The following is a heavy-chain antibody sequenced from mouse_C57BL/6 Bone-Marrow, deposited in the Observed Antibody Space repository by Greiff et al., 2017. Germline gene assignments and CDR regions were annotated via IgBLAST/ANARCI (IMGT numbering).Heavy chain of an antibody. J-gene: IGHJ1*03. V-gene: IGHV14-2*01. CDR2: IDPEDGET. D-gene: IGHD2-1*01. CDR3: AYLLWSRWYFDV. Sequence: EVKLQESGAELVKPGASVKLSCTASGFNIKDYYMHWVKQRTDQGLEWIGRIDPEDGETTYAPKFQGKATITADTSSNTAYLQLSSLTSEDTAVYYCAYLLWSRWYFDVWGTGTTVTVSS. CDR1: GFNIKDYY.